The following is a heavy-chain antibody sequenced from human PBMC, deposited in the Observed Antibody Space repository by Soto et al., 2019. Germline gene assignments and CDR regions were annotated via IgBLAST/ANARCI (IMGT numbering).Heavy chain of an antibody. CDR1: GGSISSGDYY. CDR3: ARFGGGYCSGGSCSPVEAFDI. Sequence: PSETLSLTCTVSGGSISSGDYYWSWIRQPPGKGLEWIGYIYYSGSTYYNPSLKSRVTISVDTSKNQFSLKLSSVTAADTAVYYCARFGGGYCSGGSCSPVEAFDIWGRGTMVTVSS. D-gene: IGHD2-15*01. CDR2: IYYSGST. V-gene: IGHV4-30-4*01. J-gene: IGHJ3*02.